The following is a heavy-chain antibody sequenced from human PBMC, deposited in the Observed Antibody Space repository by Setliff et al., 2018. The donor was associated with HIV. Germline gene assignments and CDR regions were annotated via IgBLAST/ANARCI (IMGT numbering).Heavy chain of an antibody. CDR3: AGPRGDEAFDI. Sequence: SVKVSCKASGGTFSSYAISWVRQAPGQGLEWMGGIIPILGIANYAQKFQGRVTITADESSSTMYMELSGLRSGDTAVYYCAGPRGDEAFDIWGQGTMVTVSS. V-gene: IGHV1-69*10. CDR2: IIPILGIA. D-gene: IGHD3-10*01. CDR1: GGTFSSYA. J-gene: IGHJ3*02.